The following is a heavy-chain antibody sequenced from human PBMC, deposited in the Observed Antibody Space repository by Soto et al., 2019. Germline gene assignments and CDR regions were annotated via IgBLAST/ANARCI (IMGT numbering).Heavy chain of an antibody. CDR1: GYTFTRYG. CDR3: AKNGQPTYYYYGLDV. D-gene: IGHD2-8*01. Sequence: QGHLVQSEAEVKKPGASVKVSCKASGYTFTRYGISWVRQAPGQGLEWMGWISGYNGDSNYAQKFQGRVSMTMDTSTGTAYMELRSLTSDDTAVYYCAKNGQPTYYYYGLDVWGQGTKVTVYS. CDR2: ISGYNGDS. V-gene: IGHV1-18*01. J-gene: IGHJ6*02.